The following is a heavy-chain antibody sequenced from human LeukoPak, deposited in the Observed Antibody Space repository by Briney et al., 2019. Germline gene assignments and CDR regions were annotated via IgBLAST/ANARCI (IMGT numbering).Heavy chain of an antibody. Sequence: GGSLRLSCAASGFTFSTYAIHWVRQAPGKGLEWVAVISYDGSNKCYADSVKGRFTISRDNSKNTLYLQMNSLRAEDTAVYYCARDSTSWIYWGQGTLVTVSS. V-gene: IGHV3-30-3*01. CDR3: ARDSTSWIY. CDR2: ISYDGSNK. CDR1: GFTFSTYA. J-gene: IGHJ4*02. D-gene: IGHD6-13*01.